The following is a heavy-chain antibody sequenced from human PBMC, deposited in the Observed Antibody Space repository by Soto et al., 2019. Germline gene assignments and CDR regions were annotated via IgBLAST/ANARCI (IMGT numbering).Heavy chain of an antibody. CDR3: ARGAMMRGVIIGYFDL. V-gene: IGHV1-18*01. J-gene: IGHJ2*01. D-gene: IGHD3-10*01. Sequence: QVHLVQSGAEVKKPGASVKVSCKASGYTFITYAITWVRQAPGQGLEWMGWISPYNGNTNYAQKFQGRVTMTTDTSTSTAYMELRSLRSDDTAVYVCARGAMMRGVIIGYFDLWGRGTLVTVPS. CDR2: ISPYNGNT. CDR1: GYTFITYA.